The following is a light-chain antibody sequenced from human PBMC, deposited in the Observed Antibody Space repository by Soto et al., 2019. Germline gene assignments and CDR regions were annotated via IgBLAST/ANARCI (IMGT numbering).Light chain of an antibody. CDR1: SSDVGGYNY. CDR3: ISYAGSNNLV. J-gene: IGLJ1*01. Sequence: QSVLTQPPSASGSLGQSVTISCTGTSSDVGGYNYVSWYQQHPGKAPKLLIYDVSHRPSGVPDRFSGSKSGNTASLTVSGLQAEDEVDYYCISYAGSNNLVFGTGTKLTVL. V-gene: IGLV2-8*01. CDR2: DVS.